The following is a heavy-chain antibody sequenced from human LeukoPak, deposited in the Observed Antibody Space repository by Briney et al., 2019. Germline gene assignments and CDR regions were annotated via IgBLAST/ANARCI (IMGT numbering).Heavy chain of an antibody. Sequence: PGRSLRLSCAASGFTFSSYGMHWVRQAPGKGLEWVAVISYDGSNKYYADSVKGRFTISRDNSKNTLYLQMNSLRAEDTAVYYCARDLKIPNRGKGMCLDYWGQGTLVTVSS. CDR1: GFTFSSYG. D-gene: IGHD2-21*01. CDR3: ARDLKIPNRGKGMCLDY. CDR2: ISYDGSNK. J-gene: IGHJ4*02. V-gene: IGHV3-30*03.